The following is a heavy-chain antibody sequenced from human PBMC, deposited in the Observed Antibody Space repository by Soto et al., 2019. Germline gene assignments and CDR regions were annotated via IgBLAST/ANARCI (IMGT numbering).Heavy chain of an antibody. Sequence: QVQLVQSGAEVKKPGASVKVSCKASGYAFTDYYMHWVRQAPGQGVEWMGWINPNSGGTNYAQKFQGWVTMTRDTSLSPAYMELNRDDTDVYYCARAYSRADDFDYWGQGTLVTVSS. J-gene: IGHJ4*02. CDR1: GYAFTDYY. CDR3: ARAYSRADDFDY. CDR2: INPNSGGT. D-gene: IGHD1-26*01. V-gene: IGHV1-2*04.